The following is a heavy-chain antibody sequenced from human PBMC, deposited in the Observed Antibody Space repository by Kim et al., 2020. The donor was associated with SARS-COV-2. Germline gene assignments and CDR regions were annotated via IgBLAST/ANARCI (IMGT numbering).Heavy chain of an antibody. Sequence: GGSLRLSCAPSGFSVRNTYLSWVRQAPGKGLEWVSLIFSDGRTFYAASVKGRFTVSKDNSKNTLYLQMNSLGAEETAAYFCARAGYYVSSGHYF. CDR2: IFSDGRT. CDR1: GFSVRNTY. J-gene: IGHJ2*01. D-gene: IGHD3-22*01. CDR3: ARAGYYVSSGHYF. V-gene: IGHV3-66*01.